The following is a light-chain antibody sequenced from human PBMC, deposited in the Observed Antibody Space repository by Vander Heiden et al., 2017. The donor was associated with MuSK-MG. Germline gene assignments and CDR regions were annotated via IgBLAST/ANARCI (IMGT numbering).Light chain of an antibody. Sequence: QSVLTQPPSASGTPGQRVPIPCSGSSSNIGSNYVYWYQQLPGTAPKLLIYRNNQRPSGVPDRFSGSKSGTSASLAISGLRAEDEADYYCEAWDDSLSGHVVFGGGTKLTVL. CDR1: SSNIGSNY. CDR3: EAWDDSLSGHVV. CDR2: RNN. V-gene: IGLV1-47*01. J-gene: IGLJ2*01.